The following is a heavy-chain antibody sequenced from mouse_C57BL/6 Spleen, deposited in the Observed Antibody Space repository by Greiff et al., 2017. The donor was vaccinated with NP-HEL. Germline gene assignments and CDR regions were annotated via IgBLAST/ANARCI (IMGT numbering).Heavy chain of an antibody. CDR3: VANYKGNAMDY. CDR1: GYTFTSYW. D-gene: IGHD1-3*01. J-gene: IGHJ4*01. V-gene: IGHV1-64*01. Sequence: QVQLKQPGAELVKPGASVKLSCKASGYTFTSYWMHWVKQRPGQGLEWIGMIHPNSGSTNYNEKFKSKATLTVDKSSSTAYMQLSSLTSEDSAVYYCVANYKGNAMDYWGQGTSVTVSS. CDR2: IHPNSGST.